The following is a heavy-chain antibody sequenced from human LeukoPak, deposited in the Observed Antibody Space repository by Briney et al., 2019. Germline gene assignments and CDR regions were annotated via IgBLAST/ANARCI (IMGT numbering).Heavy chain of an antibody. D-gene: IGHD5-18*01. CDR3: ATVPLGYSYGWDAFDI. CDR2: INPSGGST. J-gene: IGHJ3*02. Sequence: ASVKVSCKASGYIFTSYFMHWVRQAPGQGLEWMGLINPSGGSTRYAQKFQGRVTMTRDMSTSTVYMELSSLRSEDTAVYYCATVPLGYSYGWDAFDIWGQGTMVTVSS. CDR1: GYIFTSYF. V-gene: IGHV1-46*01.